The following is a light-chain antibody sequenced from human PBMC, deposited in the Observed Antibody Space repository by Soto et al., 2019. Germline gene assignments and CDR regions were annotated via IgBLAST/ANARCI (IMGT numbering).Light chain of an antibody. CDR3: QQCGSSPWT. J-gene: IGKJ1*01. CDR1: QSVSSYY. CDR2: AAS. Sequence: IVLTHSPGTLSLSPGERATLSCRASQSVSSYYLAWYQQKPGQAPRLLIYAASSRATGIPDRFSGGGSGTDFTLTISRLEPEDFAVCYCQQCGSSPWTFGQGTKVDIK. V-gene: IGKV3-20*01.